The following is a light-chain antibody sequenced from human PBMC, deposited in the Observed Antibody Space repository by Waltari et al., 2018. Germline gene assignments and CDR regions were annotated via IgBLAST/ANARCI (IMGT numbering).Light chain of an antibody. CDR1: STNVGNQG. CDR2: RNN. CDR3: SAWDSNLSAWV. Sequence: QAGLTQPPSVSKALRQTATLTCTGNSTNVGNQGAAWLQQHQGHPPKTLSYRNNNRPSGLSERFSASRSGNTASLTITGLQPEDEADYYCSAWDSNLSAWVFGGGTKLTVL. J-gene: IGLJ3*02. V-gene: IGLV10-54*04.